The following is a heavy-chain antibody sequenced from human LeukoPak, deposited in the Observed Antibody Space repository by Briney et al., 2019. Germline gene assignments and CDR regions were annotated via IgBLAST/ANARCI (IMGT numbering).Heavy chain of an antibody. D-gene: IGHD3-10*01. J-gene: IGHJ5*02. V-gene: IGHV3-33*01. CDR2: IWYDGSNK. CDR1: GFTFSSYG. CDR3: ARREAGVRGVIQYNWFDP. Sequence: PGRSLRLSCAASGFTFSSYGMHWVRQAPGKGLEWAAVIWYDGSNKYYADSVKGRFTISRDNSKNTLYLQMNSLRAEDTAVYYCARREAGVRGVIQYNWFDPWGQGTLVTVSS.